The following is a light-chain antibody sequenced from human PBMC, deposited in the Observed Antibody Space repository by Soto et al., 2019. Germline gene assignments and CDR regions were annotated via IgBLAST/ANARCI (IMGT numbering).Light chain of an antibody. CDR1: SSDVGGYNF. V-gene: IGLV2-8*01. Sequence: QSALTQPPSASGSPGQSVTISCTGTSSDVGGYNFVSWYQQHPGKAPKLMIYEVSKQPSGVPDRFSGSKSGNTASLTVSGLQADDEADYYGTSYAGSNIPVVFGGGTKLTVL. CDR2: EVS. J-gene: IGLJ2*01. CDR3: TSYAGSNIPVV.